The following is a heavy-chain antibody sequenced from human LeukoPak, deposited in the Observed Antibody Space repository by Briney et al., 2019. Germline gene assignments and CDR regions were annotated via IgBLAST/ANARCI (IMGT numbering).Heavy chain of an antibody. V-gene: IGHV5-51*01. D-gene: IGHD3-10*01. CDR3: ARQQTYGSGSYYNDY. CDR1: GYSFTSYG. Sequence: GESLKISCKGSGYSFTSYGIGWVRQLPGKGLEWMGIIYPGDSDTRYSPSFQGQVTISADKSISTAYLQWSSLKASDAAMYYCARQQTYGSGSYYNDYWGQGTLVTVSS. J-gene: IGHJ4*02. CDR2: IYPGDSDT.